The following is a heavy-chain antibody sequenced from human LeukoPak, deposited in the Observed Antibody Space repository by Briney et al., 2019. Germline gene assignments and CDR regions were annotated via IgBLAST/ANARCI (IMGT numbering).Heavy chain of an antibody. Sequence: GSLRLSCAASGFTVSSNYMSWVRQAPGKGLEWVSVIYSGGSTYYADSVKGRFTISRDNSKNTLYLQMNSLRAEDTAVYYCAKDFGADYDFWSGYSFFDYWGQGTLVTVSS. CDR3: AKDFGADYDFWSGYSFFDY. D-gene: IGHD3-3*01. CDR2: IYSGGST. CDR1: GFTVSSNY. J-gene: IGHJ4*02. V-gene: IGHV3-53*01.